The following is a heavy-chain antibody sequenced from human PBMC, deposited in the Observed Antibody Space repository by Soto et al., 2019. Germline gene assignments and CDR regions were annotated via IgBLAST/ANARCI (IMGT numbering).Heavy chain of an antibody. J-gene: IGHJ6*02. CDR2: ISAYNGNT. D-gene: IGHD2-2*01. CDR3: AREAGCSSTSCYLNYYYYGMDV. Sequence: QVQLVQSGAEVKKPGASVKVSCKASGYTFTSYGISWVRQAPGQGLEWMGWISAYNGNTNYAQKLQGRVTMTTDTSTSXXYXEXXSLRSDDTAVYYCAREAGCSSTSCYLNYYYYGMDVWGQGTTVTVSS. V-gene: IGHV1-18*01. CDR1: GYTFTSYG.